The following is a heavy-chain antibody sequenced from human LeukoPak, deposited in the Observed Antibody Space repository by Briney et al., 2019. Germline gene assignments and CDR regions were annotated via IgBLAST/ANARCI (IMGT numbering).Heavy chain of an antibody. J-gene: IGHJ4*02. Sequence: GGSLRLSCAAAGFNFSRDWMHWVRQGPGKGLVWVSRINPDGSTTSHADSVKGRFTISRDNTKNTLYMQMNSLRAEDTAVYYCARDSGSGSYSEYWGLGTLVTVSS. V-gene: IGHV3-74*01. CDR3: ARDSGSGSYSEY. D-gene: IGHD3-10*01. CDR2: INPDGSTT. CDR1: GFNFSRDW.